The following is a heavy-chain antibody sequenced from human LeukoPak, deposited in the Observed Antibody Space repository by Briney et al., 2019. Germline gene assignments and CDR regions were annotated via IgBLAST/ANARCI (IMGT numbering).Heavy chain of an antibody. J-gene: IGHJ4*02. CDR2: VDPEDGET. Sequence: ASVKVSCKVSGYTFTDYYMHWVQQAPGKGLEWMGLVDPEDGETIYAEKFQGRVTITADTSTDTAYMELSSLRSEDTAVYHCATENYYDSSGFKDWGQGTLVTVSS. D-gene: IGHD3-22*01. CDR3: ATENYYDSSGFKD. V-gene: IGHV1-69-2*01. CDR1: GYTFTDYY.